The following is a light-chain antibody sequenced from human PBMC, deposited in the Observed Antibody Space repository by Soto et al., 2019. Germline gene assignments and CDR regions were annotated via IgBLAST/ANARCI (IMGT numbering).Light chain of an antibody. Sequence: EIVLTQSPGTLSLSPGERATLSCRASQSVSSSYLAWYQQKPGQAPRLLIYGASSRATGIPDRFSGSGSGTGFTLTISRLEPEDFAVYSCQQYGSSPLTFGQGTKVEIK. CDR3: QQYGSSPLT. CDR1: QSVSSSY. CDR2: GAS. V-gene: IGKV3-20*01. J-gene: IGKJ1*01.